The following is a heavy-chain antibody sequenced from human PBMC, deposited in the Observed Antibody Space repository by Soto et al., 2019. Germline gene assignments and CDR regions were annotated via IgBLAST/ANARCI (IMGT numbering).Heavy chain of an antibody. CDR1: GGSISSDSYS. CDR2: IYHSGTT. D-gene: IGHD3-10*01. Sequence: PSETLSLTCAVSGGSISSDSYSWSWIRQPPGKGLEWIGYIYHSGTTYYNPSLRSRVTISVDRSKNQFSLNLTSVTAADTAVYYCAGYDSGNYYYGMDVWGQRTTVTVSS. V-gene: IGHV4-30-2*01. J-gene: IGHJ6*02. CDR3: AGYDSGNYYYGMDV.